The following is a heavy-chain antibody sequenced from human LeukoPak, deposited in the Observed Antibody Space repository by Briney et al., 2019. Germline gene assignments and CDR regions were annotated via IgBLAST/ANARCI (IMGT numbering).Heavy chain of an antibody. CDR3: AKGGEGRFGYSSGWYFYYFDY. CDR1: GFTFSSYA. V-gene: IGHV3-23*01. J-gene: IGHJ4*02. D-gene: IGHD6-19*01. CDR2: ISGSGGST. Sequence: GGSLRLSCAASGFTFSSYAVSWVRQAPGKGLEWVSAISGSGGSTYYADSVKGRFTISRDNSKNTLYLQMNSLRAEDTAVYYCAKGGEGRFGYSSGWYFYYFDYWGQGTLVTVSS.